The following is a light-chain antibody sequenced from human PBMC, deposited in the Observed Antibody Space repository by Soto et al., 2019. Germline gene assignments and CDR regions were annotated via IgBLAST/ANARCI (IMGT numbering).Light chain of an antibody. CDR2: GAS. J-gene: IGKJ5*01. CDR3: QQYGSSSIT. Sequence: EIVLTQSPGTLSLSPGEIATLSCSASQSISRTYLAWYQQKPGQAPRLLIYGASGRATGVPDRFSGSGSGTDFTLTIGRLEPEDFAVYYCQQYGSSSITFGQGTRLEIK. CDR1: QSISRTY. V-gene: IGKV3-20*01.